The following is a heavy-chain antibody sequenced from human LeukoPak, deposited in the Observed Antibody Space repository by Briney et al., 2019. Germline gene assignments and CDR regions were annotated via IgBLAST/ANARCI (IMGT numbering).Heavy chain of an antibody. CDR2: IRDSGSST. CDR1: GFAFSSYA. CDR3: AKYGPQDSGSSHFDY. Sequence: GALRLSCAASGFAFSSYAMSWVRQAPGKGLEWVSAIRDSGSSTHYADSVKGRFTTSRDNSKNTLFLQMNSLRAEDTAIYYCAKYGPQDSGSSHFDYWGQGALVTVSS. V-gene: IGHV3-23*01. D-gene: IGHD1-26*01. J-gene: IGHJ4*02.